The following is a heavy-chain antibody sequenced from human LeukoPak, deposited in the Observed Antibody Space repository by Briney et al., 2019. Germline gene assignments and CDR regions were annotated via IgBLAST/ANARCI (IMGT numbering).Heavy chain of an antibody. Sequence: SETLSLTCTVSGGSISSYYWSWIRQPPGKGLEWIGYIYYSGSTNYNPSLKSRVTISVDTSKNQFSLKLSSVTAADTAVYYCARNYGDYVSWVYWGQGTLSPSPQ. J-gene: IGHJ4*02. CDR1: GGSISSYY. CDR2: IYYSGST. D-gene: IGHD4-17*01. CDR3: ARNYGDYVSWVY. V-gene: IGHV4-59*01.